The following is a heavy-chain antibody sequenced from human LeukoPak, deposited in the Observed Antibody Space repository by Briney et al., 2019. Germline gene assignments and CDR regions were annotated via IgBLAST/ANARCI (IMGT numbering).Heavy chain of an antibody. CDR2: INEHGNEK. V-gene: IGHV3-7*03. Sequence: PGGSLRLSCAASGYKFSTYWMSWARQAPGKGLEWVANINEHGNEKYYVDSVKGRFTISRDNAKNSLYVQMNNQRAEEKDVYYCARVPTGQQGEAFDIWGQGTMVTVSS. J-gene: IGHJ3*02. D-gene: IGHD6-13*01. CDR1: GYKFSTYW. CDR3: ARVPTGQQGEAFDI.